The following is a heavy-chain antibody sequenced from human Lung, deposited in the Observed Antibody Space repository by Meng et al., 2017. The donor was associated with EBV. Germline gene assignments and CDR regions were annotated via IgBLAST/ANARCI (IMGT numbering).Heavy chain of an antibody. CDR1: GFTFSTSW. V-gene: IGHV3-74*01. Sequence: VWSALALILPGRFISLSWSAPGFTFSTSWINWFRLAPGEWLMWVSSLKEDGATTTYDASVKGRFTISRDNAKNTLYLHMNSLSADDTAVYYCSRDLVGSDDYWGQGTLVTVSS. CDR3: SRDLVGSDDY. CDR2: LKEDGATT. J-gene: IGHJ4*02. D-gene: IGHD2-8*02.